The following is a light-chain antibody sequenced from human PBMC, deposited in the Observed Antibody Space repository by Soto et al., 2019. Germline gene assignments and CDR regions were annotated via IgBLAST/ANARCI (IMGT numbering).Light chain of an antibody. CDR2: DAS. Sequence: EIVLTQSPATLSLSPGERATLSCRASQSVSSYLAWYQQKPGQAPRLLIYDASNRATGIPARFCGSGSGTDFTLTISGLEPEDFAVYYCQQRSNWPSTFGQGTRLEIK. CDR1: QSVSSY. J-gene: IGKJ5*01. V-gene: IGKV3-11*01. CDR3: QQRSNWPST.